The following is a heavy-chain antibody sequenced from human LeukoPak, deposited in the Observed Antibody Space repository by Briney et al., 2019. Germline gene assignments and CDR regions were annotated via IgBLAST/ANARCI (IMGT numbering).Heavy chain of an antibody. CDR2: IYYSGST. CDR1: GGSISSSSHY. V-gene: IGHV4-39*07. J-gene: IGHJ2*01. Sequence: SETLSLTCTVSGGSISSSSHYWGWIRQPPGKGLEWIGSIYYSGSTYYNPSLKSRVTISVDTSKNQFSLKLSSVTAADTAVYYCARDVWDWYFDLWGRGTLVTVSS. CDR3: ARDVWDWYFDL. D-gene: IGHD1-26*01.